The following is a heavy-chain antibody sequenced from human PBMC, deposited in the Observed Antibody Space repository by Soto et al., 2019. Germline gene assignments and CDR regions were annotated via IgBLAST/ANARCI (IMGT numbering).Heavy chain of an antibody. V-gene: IGHV4-39*01. D-gene: IGHD3-16*02. CDR1: GGSISSSSYY. CDR2: IYYSGST. Sequence: SETLSLTCTVSGGSISSSSYYWGWIRQPPGKGLEWIGSIYYSGSTYYNPSLKSRVTISVDTSKNQFSLKLSSVTAADTAVYYCARLVIGLGVRLRPSQYWYFDLWGRGTLVTVSS. J-gene: IGHJ2*01. CDR3: ARLVIGLGVRLRPSQYWYFDL.